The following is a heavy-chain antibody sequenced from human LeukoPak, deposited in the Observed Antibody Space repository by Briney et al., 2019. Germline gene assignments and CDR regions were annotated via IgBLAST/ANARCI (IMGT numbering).Heavy chain of an antibody. Sequence: ASVKVSCKASGYTVTGYYMHWVRQAPGQGLEWMGWINPNSGGTNYAQKFQGRVTMTRDTSITTAYLELSSLRSDDTAVYYCSGGDDYGGNSIFYWGQGTLVTVSS. CDR1: GYTVTGYY. CDR3: SGGDDYGGNSIFY. CDR2: INPNSGGT. D-gene: IGHD4-23*01. J-gene: IGHJ4*02. V-gene: IGHV1-2*02.